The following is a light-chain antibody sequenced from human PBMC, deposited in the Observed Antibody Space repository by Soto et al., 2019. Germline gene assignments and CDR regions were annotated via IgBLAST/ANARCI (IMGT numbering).Light chain of an antibody. CDR3: QQSYSTLSLT. CDR1: ESISRH. CDR2: AAS. V-gene: IGKV1-39*01. Sequence: DIQMTQSPSSLSASVGGRVTITCRASESISRHLNWYQQKPGKAPKLLIYAASSLQNGVPSRFSGSGSGTDFTLTISNLHPEDFATYYCQQSYSTLSLTFGQGTRLEIK. J-gene: IGKJ5*01.